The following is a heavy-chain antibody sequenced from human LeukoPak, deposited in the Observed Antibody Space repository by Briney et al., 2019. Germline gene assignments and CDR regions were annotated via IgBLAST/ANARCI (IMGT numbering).Heavy chain of an antibody. CDR1: GFTFSSYG. CDR3: ARRSGIAVAGAFDY. D-gene: IGHD6-19*01. J-gene: IGHJ4*02. CDR2: IRSKANSYAT. V-gene: IGHV3-73*01. Sequence: PGRSLRLSCAASGFTFSSYGMHWVRQASGKGLEWVGRIRSKANSYATAYAASVKGRFTISTDDSKNTTYLQMNSLKTEDTAVYYCARRSGIAVAGAFDYWGQGTLVTVSS.